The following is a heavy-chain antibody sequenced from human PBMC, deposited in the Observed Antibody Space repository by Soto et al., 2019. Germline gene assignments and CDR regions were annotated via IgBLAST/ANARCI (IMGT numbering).Heavy chain of an antibody. J-gene: IGHJ5*02. Sequence: QVQLQESGPGLVKPSETLSLTCTVSGGSISSYYWSWSRQPPGKGLEWIGYIYYSGSTNYNPSLKSRVTISVDTSKNQFSLKLSSVTAADTAVYYCARLLWSRGDWFDPWGQGTLVTVSS. D-gene: IGHD3-10*01. CDR1: GGSISSYY. V-gene: IGHV4-59*08. CDR2: IYYSGST. CDR3: ARLLWSRGDWFDP.